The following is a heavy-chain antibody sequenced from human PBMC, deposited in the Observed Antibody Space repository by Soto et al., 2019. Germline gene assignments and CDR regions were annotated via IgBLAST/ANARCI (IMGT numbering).Heavy chain of an antibody. Sequence: GSLRLSCAASVFTCSTYGMHWVRQAPGKGLEWLAIIWYDGTNKFYADSVKGRFTVSRDNYKNTLYLQMNGLRAEDTAVHYCATDGPRIAVAGTYPDHWGQGTLVTVSS. CDR1: VFTCSTYG. V-gene: IGHV3-33*01. CDR3: ATDGPRIAVAGTYPDH. J-gene: IGHJ4*02. D-gene: IGHD6-19*01. CDR2: IWYDGTNK.